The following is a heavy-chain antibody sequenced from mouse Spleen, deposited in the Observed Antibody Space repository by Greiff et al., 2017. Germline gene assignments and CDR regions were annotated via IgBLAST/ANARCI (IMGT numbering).Heavy chain of an antibody. V-gene: IGHV2-6*02. J-gene: IGHJ4*01. Sequence: QVQLQQSGPGLVAPSQSLSITCTVSGFSLTSYGVHWVRQPPGKGLEWLVVIWSDGSTTYNSALKSRLSISKDNSKSQVFLKMNSLQTDDTAMYYCASARHKNYGSSLYAMDYWGQGTSVTVSS. D-gene: IGHD1-1*01. CDR3: ASARHKNYGSSLYAMDY. CDR2: IWSDGST. CDR1: GFSLTSYG.